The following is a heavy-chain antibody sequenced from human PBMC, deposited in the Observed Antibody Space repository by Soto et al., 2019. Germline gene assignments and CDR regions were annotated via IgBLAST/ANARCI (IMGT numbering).Heavy chain of an antibody. J-gene: IGHJ4*02. CDR3: ARDFSGPMDN. Sequence: VXSDQVSCXTSGYTVTNYYMPLVRQAPGQGLECMGIIYPSGGSTRNAQKFQGRVTMTRDTSTSTVYMELSSLRSEDTAVYYCARDFSGPMDNWGRGTLVTVSS. CDR2: IYPSGGST. V-gene: IGHV1-46*01. D-gene: IGHD3-10*01. CDR1: GYTVTNYY.